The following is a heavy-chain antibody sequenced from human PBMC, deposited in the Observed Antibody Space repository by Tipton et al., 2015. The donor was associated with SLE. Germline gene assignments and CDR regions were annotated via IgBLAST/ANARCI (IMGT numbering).Heavy chain of an antibody. CDR2: INHSGST. D-gene: IGHD2-15*01. CDR1: GGSFSGYY. Sequence: GLVKPSETLSLTCAVYGGSFSGYYWSWIRQPPGKGLEWIGEINHSGSTNYNPSLKSRVTISVDTSKNQFSLKLSSVTAADTAVYYCARDPLYCSGGSCYEDWGQGTLVTVSS. J-gene: IGHJ4*02. CDR3: ARDPLYCSGGSCYED. V-gene: IGHV4-34*01.